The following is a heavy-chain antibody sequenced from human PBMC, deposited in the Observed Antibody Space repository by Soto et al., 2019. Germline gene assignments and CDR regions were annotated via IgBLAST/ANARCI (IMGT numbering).Heavy chain of an antibody. Sequence: QVQLQESGPGLLRPSQTLSLTWTVSGGFISSGGCYWSWIRQHPGKGLEWIGYIYNSGSTYYNPSLKSRVTISADTSKNQFSLKVSSVTAADTAVYYCARDPAPWGQGTLVTVSS. V-gene: IGHV4-31*02. CDR2: IYNSGST. J-gene: IGHJ5*02. CDR3: ARDPAP. CDR1: GGFISSGGCY.